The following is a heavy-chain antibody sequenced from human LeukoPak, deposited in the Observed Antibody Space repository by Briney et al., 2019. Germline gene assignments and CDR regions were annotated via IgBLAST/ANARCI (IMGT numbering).Heavy chain of an antibody. D-gene: IGHD3-10*01. J-gene: IGHJ4*02. Sequence: GGSLRLSCAASGFTFSSYAMSWVRQAPGQGLEWMGWISAYNGNTNYAQKLQGRVSMTTDTSTSTAYMELRSLRSDDTAVYYCARVGPAGRSPFDYWGQGTLVTVSS. CDR3: ARVGPAGRSPFDY. CDR2: ISAYNGNT. V-gene: IGHV1-18*01. CDR1: GFTFSSYA.